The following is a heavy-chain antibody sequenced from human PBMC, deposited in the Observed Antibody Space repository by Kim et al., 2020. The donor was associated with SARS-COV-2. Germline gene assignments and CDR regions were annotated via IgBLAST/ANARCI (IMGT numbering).Heavy chain of an antibody. CDR2: LNPKSGDT. D-gene: IGHD6-19*01. Sequence: ASVKVSCKASGYTFTAYFIHWVRQAPEQGLEWMGWLNPKSGDTTYAQKFEGRVTMTSDTSITTAYMEVSGLRYDDTAVYYCARSVASSPHDHWGQGTPVT. V-gene: IGHV1-2*02. CDR3: ARSVASSPHDH. J-gene: IGHJ5*02. CDR1: GYTFTAYF.